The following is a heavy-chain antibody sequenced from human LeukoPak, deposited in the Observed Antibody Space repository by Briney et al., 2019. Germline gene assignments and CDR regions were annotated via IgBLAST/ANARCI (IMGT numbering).Heavy chain of an antibody. CDR2: ISGRGGST. CDR1: GFTFSSYA. Sequence: GGSLRLSCEVSGFTFSSYAMTWVRQAPGKGLEWVSVISGRGGSTYYADSVKGRFTISRDNSKNTLYLQMNSLRAEDTALYYCATAMGATRTLDYFDYWGQGTLVTVSS. J-gene: IGHJ4*02. CDR3: ATAMGATRTLDYFDY. D-gene: IGHD1-26*01. V-gene: IGHV3-23*01.